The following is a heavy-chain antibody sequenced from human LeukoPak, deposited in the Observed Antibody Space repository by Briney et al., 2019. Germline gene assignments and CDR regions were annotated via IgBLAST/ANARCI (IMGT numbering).Heavy chain of an antibody. J-gene: IGHJ5*02. CDR1: GFTFSSYW. CDR3: ARDDCSSISCYHNWFDP. D-gene: IGHD2-2*01. Sequence: HAGGSLRLSCAASGFTFSSYWMSWVRQAPGKGLEWVANIKQDGSEKYYVDSVKGRFTISRGNAKNSLYLQMNSLRAEDTAVYYCARDDCSSISCYHNWFDPWGQGTLVTVSS. V-gene: IGHV3-7*01. CDR2: IKQDGSEK.